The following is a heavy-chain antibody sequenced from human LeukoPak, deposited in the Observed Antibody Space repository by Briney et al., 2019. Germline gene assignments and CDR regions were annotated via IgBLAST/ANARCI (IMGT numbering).Heavy chain of an antibody. V-gene: IGHV3-11*01. CDR3: AKDHYDFWSGYTGSAFDI. J-gene: IGHJ3*02. CDR2: ISSSGTTI. CDR1: GFTFSDYY. Sequence: GGSLRLSCVASGFTFSDYYMCWIRQAPGKGLEWISYISSSGTTISYADSVKGRFTISRDNSKNTLYLQMNSLRAEDTAVYYCAKDHYDFWSGYTGSAFDIWGQGTMVTVSS. D-gene: IGHD3-3*01.